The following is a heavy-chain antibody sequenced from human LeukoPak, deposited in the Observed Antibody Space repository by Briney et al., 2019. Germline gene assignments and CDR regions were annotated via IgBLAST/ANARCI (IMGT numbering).Heavy chain of an antibody. J-gene: IGHJ4*02. CDR2: INAGNGNT. V-gene: IGHV1-3*01. CDR3: ARGSISGVATIELDFDH. D-gene: IGHD5-12*01. Sequence: GASVRVSCKASGYTFTSYAMHWGRQAPGQRLEWMGWINAGNGNTKYSQKFQGRVTITRDTSASTAYMELSSLRSEDTAVYYCARGSISGVATIELDFDHWGQGTLVTVSS. CDR1: GYTFTSYA.